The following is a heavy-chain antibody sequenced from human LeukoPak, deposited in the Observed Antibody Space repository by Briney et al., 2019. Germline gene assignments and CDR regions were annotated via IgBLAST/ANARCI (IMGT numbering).Heavy chain of an antibody. D-gene: IGHD3-3*01. CDR1: GYTFTSYG. Sequence: GASVKVSCKASGYTFTSYGISWVRQAPGQGLEWMGWISAYNGNTNYAQKLQGRVTMTTDTSTSTAYMELRSLRSDDTAVYYCARGRITIFGVVIISYYFDYWGQGTLVTVSS. CDR2: ISAYNGNT. CDR3: ARGRITIFGVVIISYYFDY. J-gene: IGHJ4*02. V-gene: IGHV1-18*01.